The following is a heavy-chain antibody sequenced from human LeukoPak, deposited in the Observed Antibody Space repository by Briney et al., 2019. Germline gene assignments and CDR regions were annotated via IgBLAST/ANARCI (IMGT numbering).Heavy chain of an antibody. CDR2: ISAYNGNT. J-gene: IGHJ4*02. V-gene: IGHV1-18*01. D-gene: IGHD3-10*01. Sequence: GSSVKVSCRASGGTFSSYAISWVRQAPGQGLEWMGWISAYNGNTNYAQKLQGRVTMTTDTSTSTAYMELRSLRSDDTAVYYCARGYGSGSYREDFDYXXQGXLXXVSS. CDR1: GGTFSSYA. CDR3: ARGYGSGSYREDFDY.